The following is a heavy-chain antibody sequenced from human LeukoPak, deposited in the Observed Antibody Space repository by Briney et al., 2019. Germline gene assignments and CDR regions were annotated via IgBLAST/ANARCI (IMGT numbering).Heavy chain of an antibody. CDR2: VWYDGSNK. J-gene: IGHJ4*02. Sequence: GGSLRLSCAASGFTFSNYGIHWVRQAPGKGLEWVAVVWYDGSNKYYADSVKGRSTISRDNSKNTLYLQMSSLRVEDTAVYYCARGEQWLVRGAFDYWGQGTLVTVSS. D-gene: IGHD6-19*01. CDR1: GFTFSNYG. V-gene: IGHV3-33*01. CDR3: ARGEQWLVRGAFDY.